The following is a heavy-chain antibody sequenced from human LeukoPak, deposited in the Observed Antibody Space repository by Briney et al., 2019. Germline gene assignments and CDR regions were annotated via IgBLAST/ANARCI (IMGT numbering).Heavy chain of an antibody. CDR3: GRLVGDSGELTD. D-gene: IGHD3-16*01. CDR2: ISGRGTTI. V-gene: IGHV3-48*01. Sequence: GGSLRLSRAASGFTFSRYHMNWVRQTPGKGLEWISYISGRGTTIYYADSVKGRFTISRDNAKNSLYLQMNSLRAEDTAVYYCGRLVGDSGELTDWGQGTLVTVSS. CDR1: GFTFSRYH. J-gene: IGHJ4*02.